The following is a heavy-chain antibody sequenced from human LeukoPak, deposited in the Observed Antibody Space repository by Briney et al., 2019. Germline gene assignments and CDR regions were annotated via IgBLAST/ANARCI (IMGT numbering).Heavy chain of an antibody. V-gene: IGHV3-74*01. J-gene: IGHJ4*02. Sequence: GGSLRLSCAASGFTFSSYWMHWVRQAPGKGLVWVSRINTDGSSTSYADSVKCRFTISRDNAKNTLYLQMNSLRAEDTAVYYCAREGSRSGWSYFDYWGQGTLVTVSS. D-gene: IGHD6-19*01. CDR2: INTDGSST. CDR3: AREGSRSGWSYFDY. CDR1: GFTFSSYW.